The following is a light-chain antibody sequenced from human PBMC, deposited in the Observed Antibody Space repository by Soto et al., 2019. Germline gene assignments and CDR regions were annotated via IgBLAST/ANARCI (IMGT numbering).Light chain of an antibody. CDR3: KQYNNWPRT. Sequence: EIVMTQSPAPLSVSPGERATVYSTESQSVSSDLAWYHQKPGQAPRLLIYSASTRATGIPARFSGSGSGTEFTLTINSLQSEDFAVYYCKQYNNWPRTFGKGTNVDIK. J-gene: IGKJ1*01. CDR1: QSVSSD. CDR2: SAS. V-gene: IGKV3-15*01.